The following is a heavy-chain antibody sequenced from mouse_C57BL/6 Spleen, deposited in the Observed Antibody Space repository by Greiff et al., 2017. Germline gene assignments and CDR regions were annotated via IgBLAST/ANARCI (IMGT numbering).Heavy chain of an antibody. J-gene: IGHJ2*01. D-gene: IGHD2-1*01. CDR3: TRGGGYGNYDY. CDR2: ISSGGDYI. Sequence: EVQGVESGEGLVKPGGSLKLSCAASGFTFSSYAMSWVRQTPEKRLEWVAYISSGGDYIYYADTVKGRFTISRDNARNTLYLQMSSLKSEDTAMYYCTRGGGYGNYDYWGQGTTLTVSS. V-gene: IGHV5-9-1*02. CDR1: GFTFSSYA.